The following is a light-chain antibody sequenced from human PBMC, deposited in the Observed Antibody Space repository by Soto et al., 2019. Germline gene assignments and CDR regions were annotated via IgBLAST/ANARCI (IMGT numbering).Light chain of an antibody. CDR3: QKYTNVPT. CDR2: AAS. Sequence: DIQMTQSPSSLSASVGDRVTITCRASQGISNYLAWYQQIPGKVPKLLISAASTLQPGVPSRFSGRGSGTDFTLTISSLQTEDVATYYCQKYTNVPTFGGGTKVEIK. J-gene: IGKJ4*01. CDR1: QGISNY. V-gene: IGKV1-27*01.